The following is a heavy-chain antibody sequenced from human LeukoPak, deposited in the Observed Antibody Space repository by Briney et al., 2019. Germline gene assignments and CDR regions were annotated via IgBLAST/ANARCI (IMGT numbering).Heavy chain of an antibody. V-gene: IGHV1-69*06. Sequence: SVKVSCKASGGTLSSYAISWVRQAPGQGLEWMGGIIPIFGTANYAQKFQGRVTITADKSTSTAYMELSSLRSEDTAVYYCARDVCSSTSCYGKDAFDIWGQGTMVTVSS. J-gene: IGHJ3*02. CDR3: ARDVCSSTSCYGKDAFDI. CDR1: GGTLSSYA. CDR2: IIPIFGTA. D-gene: IGHD2-2*01.